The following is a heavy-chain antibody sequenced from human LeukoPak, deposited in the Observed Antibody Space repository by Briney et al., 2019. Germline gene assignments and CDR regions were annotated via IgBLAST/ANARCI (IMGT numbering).Heavy chain of an antibody. CDR1: GGSISSGGYS. J-gene: IGHJ2*01. V-gene: IGHV4-30-2*01. Sequence: SETLSLTCAVSGGSISSGGYSWSWIRQPPGKGLEWIGYIYHSGSTYYNPSLKSRVTISVDTSKNYFSLKLNSVIAADTAVYYCARDRPGSYWYFDLWGRGTLVTVSS. CDR3: ARDRPGSYWYFDL. D-gene: IGHD3-10*01. CDR2: IYHSGST.